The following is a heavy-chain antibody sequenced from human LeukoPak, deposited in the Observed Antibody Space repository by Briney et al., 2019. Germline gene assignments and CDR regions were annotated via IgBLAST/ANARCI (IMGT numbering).Heavy chain of an antibody. CDR3: ARDLELRGGFDY. D-gene: IGHD1-7*01. CDR2: IFYSGST. Sequence: PSETLSLTCTVSGGSISSHYWSWIRQPPGKGLEWIGYIFYSGSTNYNPSLKSRVTISVDTSKNQFSLKLSSVTAADTAVYYCARDLELRGGFDYWGQGTLVTVSS. J-gene: IGHJ4*02. V-gene: IGHV4-59*11. CDR1: GGSISSHY.